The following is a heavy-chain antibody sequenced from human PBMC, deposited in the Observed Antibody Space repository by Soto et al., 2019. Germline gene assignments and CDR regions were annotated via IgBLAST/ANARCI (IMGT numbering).Heavy chain of an antibody. D-gene: IGHD4-4*01. Sequence: QLQLQESGSGLVKPSQTLSLTCAVSGGSISSGGYSWSWIRQPPGKGLEWIGYIYHSGSSYYNASLKRRATIAVDRPKNQCSLNMSSVTAADTAAYYCARGMTTVTTYDYWGQGTLVTVSS. J-gene: IGHJ4*02. CDR1: GGSISSGGYS. CDR2: IYHSGSS. CDR3: ARGMTTVTTYDY. V-gene: IGHV4-30-2*01.